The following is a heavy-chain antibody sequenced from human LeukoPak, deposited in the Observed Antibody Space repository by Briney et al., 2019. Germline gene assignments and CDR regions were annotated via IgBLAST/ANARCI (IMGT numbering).Heavy chain of an antibody. Sequence: SSETLPLTCTVSGGSISSSSYYWGWIRQPPGKGLEWIGSIYYSGSTYYNPSLKSRVTISVATSKNQFSLKLSSVTAADTAVYYCARASYSSSWTRGYYYYYMDVWGKGTTVTVSS. CDR1: GGSISSSSYY. CDR2: IYYSGST. CDR3: ARASYSSSWTRGYYYYYMDV. D-gene: IGHD6-13*01. J-gene: IGHJ6*03. V-gene: IGHV4-39*07.